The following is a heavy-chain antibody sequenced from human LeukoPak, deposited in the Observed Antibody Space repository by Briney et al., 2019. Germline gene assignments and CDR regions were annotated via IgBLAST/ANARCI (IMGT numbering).Heavy chain of an antibody. V-gene: IGHV3-53*05. Sequence: GGSLRLSCAASGFTVSSNCMSWVRQAPGKGLEWVTVIYSGGSTYYADSVKGRFTISRDNSKNTLYLQMISLRPEDTAVYYCAKGSCYCSNNCPQYYYYMDVWGKGTTVIVSS. CDR1: GFTVSSNC. CDR3: AKGSCYCSNNCPQYYYYMDV. J-gene: IGHJ6*03. CDR2: IYSGGST. D-gene: IGHD2-2*01.